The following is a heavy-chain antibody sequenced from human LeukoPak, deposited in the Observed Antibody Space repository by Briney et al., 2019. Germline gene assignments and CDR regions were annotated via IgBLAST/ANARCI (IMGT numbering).Heavy chain of an antibody. CDR3: ARDKTYYGSGSSDY. CDR1: GFTFSSYS. D-gene: IGHD3-10*01. CDR2: ISSSSSYI. V-gene: IGHV3-21*01. Sequence: GGSLRLSRAASGFTFSSYSMNWVRQAPGKGLEWVSSISSSSSYIYYADSVKGRFTISRDNAKNSLYLQMNSLRAEDTAVYYCARDKTYYGSGSSDYWGQGTLVTVSS. J-gene: IGHJ4*02.